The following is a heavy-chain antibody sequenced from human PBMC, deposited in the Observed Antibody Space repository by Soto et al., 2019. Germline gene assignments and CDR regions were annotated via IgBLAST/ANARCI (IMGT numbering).Heavy chain of an antibody. V-gene: IGHV4-34*01. D-gene: IGHD6-6*01. Sequence: QVQLQQWGAGLLKPSETLSLTCAVYGGSFSGYYWSWIRQPPGKGLEWIGEINHSGSTNYNPSLKSRVTISVDTSKNQFSLKLSSVTAADTAVYYCARGRGGILEYSSSNRGYYYYYMDVWGKGTTVTVSS. J-gene: IGHJ6*03. CDR3: ARGRGGILEYSSSNRGYYYYYMDV. CDR1: GGSFSGYY. CDR2: INHSGST.